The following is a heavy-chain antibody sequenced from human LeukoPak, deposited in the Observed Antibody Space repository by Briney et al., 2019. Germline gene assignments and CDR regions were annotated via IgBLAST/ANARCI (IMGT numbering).Heavy chain of an antibody. CDR3: VRGCKTYIVVVPAPRSNWFDP. J-gene: IGHJ5*02. D-gene: IGHD2-2*01. Sequence: PSETLSLTCAVYGGSFSGYYWSWIRQPPGKGLEWIGEINHSGSTNYNPSLKSRVTISVDTSKNQFSLKLSSVTAADTAVYYCVRGCKTYIVVVPAPRSNWFDPWGQGTLVTVSS. CDR2: INHSGST. V-gene: IGHV4-34*01. CDR1: GGSFSGYY.